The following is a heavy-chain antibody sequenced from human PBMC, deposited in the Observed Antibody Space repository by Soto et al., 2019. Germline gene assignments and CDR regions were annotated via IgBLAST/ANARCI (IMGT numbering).Heavy chain of an antibody. CDR2: IIPVFGTA. CDR3: AGYSTVTSFEEVHRTNTEYFRH. D-gene: IGHD4-17*01. CDR1: GHTFSSYA. V-gene: IGHV1-69*13. J-gene: IGHJ1*01. Sequence: ASVKVSCKASGHTFSSYAFNWVRQAPGQGLEWMGGIIPVFGTAHYEQKFQGRVTITADESTSTVCMELSNLRSDDTAVYYCAGYSTVTSFEEVHRTNTEYFRHWGQGAQVTVPS.